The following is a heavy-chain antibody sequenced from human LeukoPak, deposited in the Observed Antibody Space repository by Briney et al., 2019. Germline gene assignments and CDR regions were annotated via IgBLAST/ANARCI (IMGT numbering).Heavy chain of an antibody. CDR3: AKDAATMTTEYFQH. D-gene: IGHD4-17*01. CDR1: GFTFSSYS. CDR2: ISSSSSYI. J-gene: IGHJ1*01. V-gene: IGHV3-21*04. Sequence: PGGSLRLSCAASGFTFSSYSMNWVRQAPGRGRGGVSSISSSSSYIYYADSVKGRFTISRDNSKNTLYLQMNSLRAEDTAVYYCAKDAATMTTEYFQHWGQGTLVTVSS.